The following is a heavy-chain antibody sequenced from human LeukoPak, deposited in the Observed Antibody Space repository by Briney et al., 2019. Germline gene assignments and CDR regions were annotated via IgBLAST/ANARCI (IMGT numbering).Heavy chain of an antibody. CDR1: GLTFSSYV. V-gene: IGHV3-23*01. J-gene: IGHJ4*02. D-gene: IGHD1-1*01. Sequence: GGSLRLSWAPSGLTFSSYVMRWVRQAPGKGLEWVSAISGSGATTYYADPVKGRFTISRYNSKNTRYLHMHSLRAEHTAVYYCAKRVSGTTFYWGQGTLVTVPS. CDR3: AKRVSGTTFY. CDR2: ISGSGATT.